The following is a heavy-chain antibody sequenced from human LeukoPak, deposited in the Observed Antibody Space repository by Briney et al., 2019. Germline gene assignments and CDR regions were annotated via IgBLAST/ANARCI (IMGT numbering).Heavy chain of an antibody. CDR3: AKDLTVVGSAWFDP. V-gene: IGHV3-43*02. CDR2: ISGDGGTT. Sequence: PGGSLRLSCAASGFMFDEYAMHWVRHAPGKGLEWVSLISGDGGTTYHVDSVKGRFTISRDNIKNSLYLQMNSLRREDTALYYCAKDLTVVGSAWFDPWGQGTLVTVSS. J-gene: IGHJ5*02. CDR1: GFMFDEYA. D-gene: IGHD2-2*01.